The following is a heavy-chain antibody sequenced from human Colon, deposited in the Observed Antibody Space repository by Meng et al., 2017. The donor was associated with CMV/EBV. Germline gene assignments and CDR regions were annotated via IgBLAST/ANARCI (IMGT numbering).Heavy chain of an antibody. V-gene: IGHV1-18*01. Sequence: AAVKVSCKTSGYTFDSYGVTWVRQAPGQGLEWMGWISAYNGNTKYAQKFQGRVTMTTDTSTSTAYMELRSLRSDDTAVYYYARDKVKYGTVVYHHGMDVWGQGTTVTVSS. CDR1: GYTFDSYG. J-gene: IGHJ6*02. D-gene: IGHD3/OR15-3a*01. CDR2: ISAYNGNT. CDR3: ARDKVKYGTVVYHHGMDV.